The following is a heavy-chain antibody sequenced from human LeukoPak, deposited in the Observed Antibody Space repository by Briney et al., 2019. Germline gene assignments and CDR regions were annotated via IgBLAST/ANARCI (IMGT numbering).Heavy chain of an antibody. J-gene: IGHJ3*02. Sequence: GGSLRLSCAASGFTLNNAWMSWVRQAPGKGLEWLGRIKRETDGGTIDYAAPVKGRFTISRDDSRNTLYLQMDSLRAEDSALYYCARGGRGSAAVVAPRSFDIWGQGTMVTVSS. CDR1: GFTLNNAW. V-gene: IGHV3-15*01. CDR3: ARGGRGSAAVVAPRSFDI. CDR2: IKRETDGGTI. D-gene: IGHD3-22*01.